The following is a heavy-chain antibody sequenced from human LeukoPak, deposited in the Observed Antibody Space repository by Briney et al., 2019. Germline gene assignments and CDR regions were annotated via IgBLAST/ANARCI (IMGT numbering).Heavy chain of an antibody. CDR1: GFIFSSYE. CDR3: ARDGGPITLHYALDT. V-gene: IGHV3-48*03. D-gene: IGHD1-14*01. Sequence: GGSLRLSCAASGFIFSSYEMIWVRQAPGKGLEWVSYINSGGSNIYYADSAKGRFTISRDNAKNSLYLQMNALRAEDTAVYYCARDGGPITLHYALDTWGQGTMVTVSS. J-gene: IGHJ3*02. CDR2: INSGGSNI.